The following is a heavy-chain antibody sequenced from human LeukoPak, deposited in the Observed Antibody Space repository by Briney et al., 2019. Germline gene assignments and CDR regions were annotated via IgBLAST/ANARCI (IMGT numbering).Heavy chain of an antibody. CDR2: IYYSGST. J-gene: IGHJ4*02. D-gene: IGHD1-14*01. CDR1: GGSISSYY. CDR3: ARAGAYNLDY. Sequence: SETLSLTCTVSGGSISSYYWSWIRQPPGKGLEWIGYIYYSGSTDYNPSLKSRVTISVDTSKNQFSLKLSSVTAADTAVYYCARAGAYNLDYWGQGTLVTVSS. V-gene: IGHV4-59*01.